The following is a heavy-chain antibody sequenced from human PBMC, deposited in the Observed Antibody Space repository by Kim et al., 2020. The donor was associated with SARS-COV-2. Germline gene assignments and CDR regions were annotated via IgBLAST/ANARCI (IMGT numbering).Heavy chain of an antibody. Sequence: SVKVSCKASGGTFSSYAISWVRQAPGQGLEWMGRIIPILGIANYAQKFQGRVTITADKSTSTAYMELSSLRSEDTAVYYCARDNNLGYCSGGSCYTAPFYYYGMDVWGQGTTVTVSS. CDR3: ARDNNLGYCSGGSCYTAPFYYYGMDV. CDR2: IIPILGIA. J-gene: IGHJ6*02. CDR1: GGTFSSYA. D-gene: IGHD2-15*01. V-gene: IGHV1-69*04.